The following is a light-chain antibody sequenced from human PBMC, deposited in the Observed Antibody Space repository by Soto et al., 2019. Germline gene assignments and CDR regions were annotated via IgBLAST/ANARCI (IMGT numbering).Light chain of an antibody. CDR3: QQRSNWPPIT. V-gene: IGKV3-11*01. CDR1: QSVSSSY. CDR2: GAS. Sequence: PGERATLSCRASQSVSSSYLGWYQQKPGQAPRFLIYGASNRATGIPARFSGSGSGTDFTLTISSLEPEDFAVYYCQQRSNWPPITFGQGTRLEIK. J-gene: IGKJ5*01.